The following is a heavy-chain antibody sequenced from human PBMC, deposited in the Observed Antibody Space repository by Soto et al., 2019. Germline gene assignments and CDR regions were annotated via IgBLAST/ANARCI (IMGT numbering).Heavy chain of an antibody. Sequence: GSLRLSCVGSGFTFSMFAMSWVRQAPGKGLEWISSISGSGGSTYYADSVKGRFTVSRDNSKTTVFLQMNSLRTEDTAVYFCAKERNFWSGTAGFDSWGQGSPVTVSS. CDR1: GFTFSMFA. J-gene: IGHJ5*01. CDR3: AKERNFWSGTAGFDS. V-gene: IGHV3-23*01. CDR2: ISGSGGST. D-gene: IGHD3-3*01.